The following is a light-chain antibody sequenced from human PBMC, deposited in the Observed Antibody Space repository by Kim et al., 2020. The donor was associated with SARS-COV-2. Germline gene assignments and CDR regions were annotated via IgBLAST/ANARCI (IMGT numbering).Light chain of an antibody. CDR1: QSVSST. J-gene: IGKJ4*01. Sequence: SPGERAPLSCTASQSVSSTLAWYQQKPGQAPRLLMYGASTRATGVPARFSGSGSGTEFTLTIASLQSEDSAVYYCQQYNDWLRLTFGGGTKVDIK. CDR3: QQYNDWLRLT. CDR2: GAS. V-gene: IGKV3-15*01.